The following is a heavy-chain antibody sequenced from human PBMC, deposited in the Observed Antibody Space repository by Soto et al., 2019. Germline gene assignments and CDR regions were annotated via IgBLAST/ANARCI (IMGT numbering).Heavy chain of an antibody. V-gene: IGHV1-46*03. CDR1: GYTFTSYY. CDR2: INPSGGST. D-gene: IGHD4-17*01. CDR3: ARVRGYGDYDSVARLDY. J-gene: IGHJ4*02. Sequence: ASVKVSCKASGYTFTSYYMHWVRQAPGQGLEWMGIINPSGGSTSYAQKFQGRVTMTRDTSTSTVYMELSSLRSEDTAVYYCARVRGYGDYDSVARLDYWGQGTLVTVSS.